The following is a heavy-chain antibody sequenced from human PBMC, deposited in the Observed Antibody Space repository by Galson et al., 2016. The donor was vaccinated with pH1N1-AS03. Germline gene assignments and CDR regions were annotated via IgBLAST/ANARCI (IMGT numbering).Heavy chain of an antibody. J-gene: IGHJ4*02. CDR1: GFTVSSGYL. CDR3: AREPYHPPYFDY. V-gene: IGHV3-74*01. CDR2: INSDGSSA. Sequence: SLRLSCAATGFTVSSGYLMSWVRQAPGKGLVWVSRINSDGSSAIYADSVMGRFTISRDNAKNTLYLQMNSLRAEDTAIYSCAREPYHPPYFDYWGLGTLVTVAS.